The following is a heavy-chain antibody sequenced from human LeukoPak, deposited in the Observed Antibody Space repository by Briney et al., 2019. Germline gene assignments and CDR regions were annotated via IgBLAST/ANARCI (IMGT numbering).Heavy chain of an antibody. J-gene: IGHJ6*03. CDR1: GLTFSSYA. V-gene: IGHV3-23*01. CDR2: ISGSGGST. CDR3: AKGPIYDYVYYYMDV. D-gene: IGHD3-16*01. Sequence: GGSLRLSCAASGLTFSSYAMSWVRQAPGKGLEWVSAISGSGGSTYYADSVKGRFTISRDNSKNTLYLQMNSLRAEDTAVYYCAKGPIYDYVYYYMDVWGKGTTVTVSS.